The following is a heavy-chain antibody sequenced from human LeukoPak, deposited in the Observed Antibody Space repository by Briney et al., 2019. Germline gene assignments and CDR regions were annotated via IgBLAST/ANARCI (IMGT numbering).Heavy chain of an antibody. CDR2: ISGSGDKT. J-gene: IGHJ4*02. V-gene: IGHV3-23*01. CDR1: GFTFSNYA. CDR3: AKVGDYYGSGKYSNFDY. D-gene: IGHD3-10*01. Sequence: GGSLRLSCAASGFTFSNYAMSWVRQAPGKGLECVSAISGSGDKTDYADSVRGRFTIYRDNSKDTLYLQMNSLGAADTAVYYCAKVGDYYGSGKYSNFDYWGQGTLVTVSS.